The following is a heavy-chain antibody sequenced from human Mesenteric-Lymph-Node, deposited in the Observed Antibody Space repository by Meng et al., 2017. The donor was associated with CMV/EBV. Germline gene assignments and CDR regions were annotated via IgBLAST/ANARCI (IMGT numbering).Heavy chain of an antibody. V-gene: IGHV3-74*01. D-gene: IGHD2/OR15-2a*01. J-gene: IGHJ4*01. CDR2: RNTVGNIT. CDR3: IRDLVVKRHD. CDR1: GITFSSYL. Sequence: VHVVVCGGGIVLPGGSLILSCVASGITFSSYLMHWVRQVPEEVLVWASRRNTVGNITSYAGSVKGLFTICRDYAKNTLYLQMSDLTADYSAVYYCIRDLVVKRHDWGQGTLVTVSS.